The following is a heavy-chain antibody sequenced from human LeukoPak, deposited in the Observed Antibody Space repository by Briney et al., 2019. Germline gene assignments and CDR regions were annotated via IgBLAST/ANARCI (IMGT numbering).Heavy chain of an antibody. CDR3: ARDTGRIVGATDAFDI. Sequence: SETLSLTCTVSGGSISSGDYYWSWIRQPPGKGLEWIGYIYYSGSTYYNPSLKSRVTISVDRSKNQFSLKLSSVTAADTAVYYCARDTGRIVGATDAFDIWGQGTMVTVSS. D-gene: IGHD1-26*01. CDR1: GGSISSGDYY. V-gene: IGHV4-30-4*08. CDR2: IYYSGST. J-gene: IGHJ3*02.